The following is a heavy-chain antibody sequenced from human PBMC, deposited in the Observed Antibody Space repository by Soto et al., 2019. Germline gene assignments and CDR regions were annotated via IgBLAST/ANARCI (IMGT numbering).Heavy chain of an antibody. CDR1: GCTFTSYA. Sequence: ASVKVSCKASGCTFTSYAMHWVRQAPGQRLEWMGWINAGNGNTKYSQKFQGRVTITRDTSTSTAYMELSSLRSEDTAVYYCARSYGSGNYDYWGQGTLVTVSS. CDR2: INAGNGNT. D-gene: IGHD2-15*01. CDR3: ARSYGSGNYDY. J-gene: IGHJ4*02. V-gene: IGHV1-3*01.